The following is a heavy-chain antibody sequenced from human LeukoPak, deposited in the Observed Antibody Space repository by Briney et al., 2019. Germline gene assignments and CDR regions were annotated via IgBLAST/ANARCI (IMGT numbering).Heavy chain of an antibody. Sequence: GGYLRLSCAASGFTFTSYVMSWVRQAPGKGLEWVASVGGGGDYTYYSDSVKGRFTISRDNSENTVYLQMKSLSAEDTAVYYCVRRTASDFWGQGALVTVSS. J-gene: IGHJ4*02. CDR2: VGGGGDYT. D-gene: IGHD2-21*02. CDR3: VRRTASDF. CDR1: GFTFTSYV. V-gene: IGHV3-23*01.